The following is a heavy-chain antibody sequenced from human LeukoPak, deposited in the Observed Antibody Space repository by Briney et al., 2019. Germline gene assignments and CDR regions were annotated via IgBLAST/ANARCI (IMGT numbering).Heavy chain of an antibody. Sequence: GGSLRLSCAASGFTFSNSAMSWVRQAPGKGLEWVSAISGSGGSTYYADSVKGRFTISRDNSKDTVYLQMNSLRADDTAVYYCAKAPGGIVGYWGQGTLVTVSS. D-gene: IGHD3-16*01. CDR2: ISGSGGST. V-gene: IGHV3-23*01. J-gene: IGHJ4*02. CDR3: AKAPGGIVGY. CDR1: GFTFSNSA.